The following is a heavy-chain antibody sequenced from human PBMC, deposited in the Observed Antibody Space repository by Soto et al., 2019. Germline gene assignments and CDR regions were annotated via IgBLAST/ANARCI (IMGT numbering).Heavy chain of an antibody. D-gene: IGHD5-18*01. J-gene: IGHJ3*02. V-gene: IGHV3-33*01. CDR1: GFTFSSYG. CDR2: IWYDGSNK. CDR3: ARGQLWSRDAFDI. Sequence: ESGGGVVQPGRSLRLSCAASGFTFSSYGMHWVRQAPGKGLEWVAVIWYDGSNKYYADSVKGRFTISRDNSKNTLYLQMNSLRAEETAVYYCARGQLWSRDAFDIWGQGTMVTVSS.